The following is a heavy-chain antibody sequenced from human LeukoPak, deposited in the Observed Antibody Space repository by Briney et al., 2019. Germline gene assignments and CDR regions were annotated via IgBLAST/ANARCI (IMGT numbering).Heavy chain of an antibody. CDR3: ARQRLLWFGESNSGFDY. D-gene: IGHD3-10*01. V-gene: IGHV4-59*08. Sequence: PSETLSLTCTVSGGSISSYYWNWIRQPPGKGLEWIGYIYYSGSTDYNPSLKSRVSMSVDTSKNQFSLKLSSVTATGTAVYYCARQRLLWFGESNSGFDYWGQGTLVTVSS. CDR2: IYYSGST. J-gene: IGHJ4*02. CDR1: GGSISSYY.